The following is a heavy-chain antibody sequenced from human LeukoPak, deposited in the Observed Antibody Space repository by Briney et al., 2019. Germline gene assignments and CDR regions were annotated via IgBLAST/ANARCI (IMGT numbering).Heavy chain of an antibody. CDR2: INPNSGGT. CDR1: GYTFTGYY. D-gene: IGHD3-16*01. Sequence: ASVKVSCKASGYTFTGYYMRWVRQAPGQGLEWMGWINPNSGGTNYAQKFQGRVTMTRDTSISTAYMELSRLRSDDTAVYYCARAAGYDYVFRFDYWGQGNLVTVSS. V-gene: IGHV1-2*02. J-gene: IGHJ4*02. CDR3: ARAAGYDYVFRFDY.